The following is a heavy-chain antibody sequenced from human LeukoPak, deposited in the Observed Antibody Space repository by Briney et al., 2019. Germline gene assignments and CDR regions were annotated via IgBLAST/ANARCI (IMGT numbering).Heavy chain of an antibody. CDR3: AVAYSSSWYNFDY. CDR2: INPNSGGT. J-gene: IGHJ4*02. Sequence: AASVKVSCKASGYTFTGSYMHWVRRAPGRGLEWMGWINPNSGGTNYVQKFQGRVTMTRDTSISTAYMELSRLRSDDTAVYYCAVAYSSSWYNFDYWGQGTLVTVSS. D-gene: IGHD6-13*01. CDR1: GYTFTGSY. V-gene: IGHV1-2*02.